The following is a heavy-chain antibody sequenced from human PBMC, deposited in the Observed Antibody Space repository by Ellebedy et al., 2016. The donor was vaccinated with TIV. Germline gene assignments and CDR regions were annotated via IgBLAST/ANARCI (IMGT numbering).Heavy chain of an antibody. V-gene: IGHV4-34*01. CDR3: ARGGSGWYSRKPFDI. Sequence: MPGGSLRLSCVVYGASFSGDYWSWVRQSPGKGLEWIGQINHGGSTDYNPSLKSRVTLSVDTSKNHFSLKFASVTAADTAVYYCARGGSGWYSRKPFDIWGQGTTVTVSS. CDR1: GASFSGDY. CDR2: INHGGST. D-gene: IGHD6-19*01. J-gene: IGHJ3*02.